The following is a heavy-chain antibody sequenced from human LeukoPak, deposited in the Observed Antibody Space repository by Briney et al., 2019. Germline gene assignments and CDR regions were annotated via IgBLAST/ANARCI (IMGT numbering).Heavy chain of an antibody. CDR2: FSGSGGST. CDR1: GFTFSRHG. CDR3: AKTGSSRFDY. Sequence: PGGSLRLSCAASGFTFSRHGIHWVRQAPGKGLEWVSAFSGSGGSTYYADSVKGRFTISRDNSKNTLFLQMNSLRAEDTAVYYCAKTGSSRFDYWAREPWSPSPQ. J-gene: IGHJ4*02. D-gene: IGHD3-10*01. V-gene: IGHV3-23*01.